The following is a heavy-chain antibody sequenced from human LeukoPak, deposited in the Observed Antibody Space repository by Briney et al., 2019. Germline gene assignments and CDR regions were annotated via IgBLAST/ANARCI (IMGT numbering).Heavy chain of an antibody. Sequence: ASVKVSCKASVYTFTGYYMHWVRQAPGQGLEWMGWINPNSGGTNYAQKFQGRVTMTRDTSISTAYMELSRLRSDDTAVYYCARLIAVAGTGFDYWGQGTLVTVSS. CDR3: ARLIAVAGTGFDY. CDR1: VYTFTGYY. J-gene: IGHJ4*02. V-gene: IGHV1-2*02. CDR2: INPNSGGT. D-gene: IGHD6-19*01.